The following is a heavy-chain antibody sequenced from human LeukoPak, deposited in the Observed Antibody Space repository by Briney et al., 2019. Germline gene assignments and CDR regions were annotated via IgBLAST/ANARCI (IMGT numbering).Heavy chain of an antibody. CDR3: ARRRSLAGADYFDY. D-gene: IGHD6-19*01. CDR1: GFTFSSYW. Sequence: GGSLRLSCAASGFTFSSYWMSWVRQAPGKGLEWVSAISGSGGSTYYADSVKGRFTISRDNSKNTLYLQMNSLRAEDTAVYYCARRRSLAGADYFDYWGQGTLVTVSS. J-gene: IGHJ4*02. V-gene: IGHV3-23*01. CDR2: ISGSGGST.